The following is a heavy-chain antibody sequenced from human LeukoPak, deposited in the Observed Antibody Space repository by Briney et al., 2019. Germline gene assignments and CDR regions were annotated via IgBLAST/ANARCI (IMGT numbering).Heavy chain of an antibody. CDR3: TTRIRGIIPH. Sequence: KTGGSLRLSCEAFGFTFSNAWMSWVRQAPGKGPEWVGRIKDKGLRGTTDYAAPVEGRFTISRDDSKNMLYLQMNSLKIEDTAVYYCTTRIRGIIPHWGQGTLVTVSS. CDR1: GFTFSNAW. CDR2: IKDKGLRGTT. J-gene: IGHJ4*02. V-gene: IGHV3-15*01. D-gene: IGHD3-10*01.